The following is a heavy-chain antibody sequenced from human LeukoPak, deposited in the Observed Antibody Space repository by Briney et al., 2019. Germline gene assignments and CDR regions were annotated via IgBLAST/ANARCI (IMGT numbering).Heavy chain of an antibody. J-gene: IGHJ4*02. CDR3: ARQGAYSSAIGMDY. D-gene: IGHD6-19*01. CDR1: GYTFNNYY. CDR2: IKPSGGGT. Sequence: GASVKVSCKASGYTFNNYYMYWGRQARGQGREWMGMIKPSGGGTSYAQKFQGRVTMTRDTSTRTVYMEVSSLKPEDTAVYYCARQGAYSSAIGMDYWGQGTLVTVSS. V-gene: IGHV1-46*02.